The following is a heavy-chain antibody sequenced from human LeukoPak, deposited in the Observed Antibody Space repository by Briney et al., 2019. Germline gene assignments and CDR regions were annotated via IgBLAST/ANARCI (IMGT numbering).Heavy chain of an antibody. CDR2: VPSSGGST. D-gene: IGHD3-16*01. V-gene: IGHV3-23*01. J-gene: IGHJ4*02. Sequence: GGSLRLSCAASGFTFSMYAMNWVRQAPGKGLEWVSIVPSSGGSTYYADSVKGRFTISRDNSKNTLYLQMNSLRAEDTAVYYCALEFGDYWGRGGYFDHWGQGTLVTVSS. CDR1: GFTFSMYA. CDR3: ALEFGDYWGRGGYFDH.